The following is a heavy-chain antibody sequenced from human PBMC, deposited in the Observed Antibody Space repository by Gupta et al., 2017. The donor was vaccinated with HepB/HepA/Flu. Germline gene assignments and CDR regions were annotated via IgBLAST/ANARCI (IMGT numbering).Heavy chain of an antibody. CDR3: ARVVGVGATTFHYYYMDV. D-gene: IGHD1-26*01. CDR1: GGTFSSYA. CDR2: IIPIFGTA. Sequence: QVQLVQSGAEVKKPGSSVKVSCKASGGTFSSYAISWVRQAPGQGLEWMGGIIPIFGTANYAQKFQGRVTITADKSTSTAYRELSSLRSEDTAVYYCARVVGVGATTFHYYYMDVGGKGTTVTVSS. V-gene: IGHV1-69*06. J-gene: IGHJ6*03.